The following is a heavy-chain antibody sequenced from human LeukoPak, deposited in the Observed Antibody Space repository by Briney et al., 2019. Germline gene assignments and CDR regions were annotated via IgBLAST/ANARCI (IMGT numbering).Heavy chain of an antibody. CDR2: SRNKANSYST. V-gene: IGHV3-72*01. CDR1: GFTFSDHY. Sequence: PGGSLRLSCAASGFTFSDHYADWVRQAPGKGLEWVGRSRNKANSYSTEYAASVKGRFTTSRDDSKNSVDLQLNSLKPEDTAVYFCARAFYSGPYYSDYWGQGTLVTVSS. D-gene: IGHD1-26*01. J-gene: IGHJ4*02. CDR3: ARAFYSGPYYSDY.